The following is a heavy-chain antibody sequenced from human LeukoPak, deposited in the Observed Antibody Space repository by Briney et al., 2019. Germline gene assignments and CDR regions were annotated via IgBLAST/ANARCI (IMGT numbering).Heavy chain of an antibody. V-gene: IGHV1-2*02. CDR2: INPNSGGT. D-gene: IGHD6-19*01. CDR1: GYTFTGYY. CDR3: ARAPNGIAVAAEDY. Sequence: ASVKVSCKASGYTFTGYYMHWVRQAPGRGLEWMGWINPNSGGTNYAQKFQGRVTMTRDTSISTAYMELSRLRSDDTAVYYCARAPNGIAVAAEDYWGQGTLVTVFS. J-gene: IGHJ4*02.